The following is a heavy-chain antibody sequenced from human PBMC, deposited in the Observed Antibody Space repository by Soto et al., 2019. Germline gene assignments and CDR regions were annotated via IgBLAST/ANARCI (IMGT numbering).Heavy chain of an antibody. Sequence: GASVKVSCKASGYTFTGYYMHWVRQAPGQGLEWMGWINPNSGGTNYAQKFQGWVTMTRDTSISTAYMELSRLRSDDTAVYYCARGDYYDSSGYLAQFAFDIWGQGTMVTVSS. V-gene: IGHV1-2*04. CDR3: ARGDYYDSSGYLAQFAFDI. J-gene: IGHJ3*02. CDR2: INPNSGGT. D-gene: IGHD3-22*01. CDR1: GYTFTGYY.